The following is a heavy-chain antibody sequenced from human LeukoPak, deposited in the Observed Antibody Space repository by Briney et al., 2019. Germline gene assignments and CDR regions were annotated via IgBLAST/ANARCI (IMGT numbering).Heavy chain of an antibody. CDR3: ARDTRIVGATPVDY. D-gene: IGHD1-26*01. J-gene: IGHJ4*02. CDR2: ISSSSSYT. Sequence: GGSLRLSCAASGFTFSDYYMSWIRQAPGKGLEWVSYISSSSSYTNYADSVKGRFTISRDNAKNSLYLQMNSLRAEDTAVYYCARDTRIVGATPVDYWGQGTLVTVSS. CDR1: GFTFSDYY. V-gene: IGHV3-11*05.